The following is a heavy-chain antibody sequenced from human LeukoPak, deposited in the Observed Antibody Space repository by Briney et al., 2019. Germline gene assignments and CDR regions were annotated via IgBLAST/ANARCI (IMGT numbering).Heavy chain of an antibody. V-gene: IGHV3-53*01. J-gene: IGHJ5*02. CDR3: GRDVGP. CDR2: IYSGGTT. Sequence: GGSLRLSCAASGFTVSNNYVHSVRQAPGKGLEWVSVIYSGGTTYYANSVKGRFTISRDSSKNTMYLQMNSLRVEDTAMYYCGRDVGPWGQGTLVTVSS. CDR1: GFTVSNNY.